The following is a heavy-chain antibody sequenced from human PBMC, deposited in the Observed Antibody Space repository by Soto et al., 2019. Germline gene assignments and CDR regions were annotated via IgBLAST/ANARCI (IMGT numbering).Heavy chain of an antibody. J-gene: IGHJ6*02. V-gene: IGHV1-69*13. Sequence: GASVKVSCKASGGTFKTYAFTWVRQAPGQGLEWMGGIIPVFGSATSAQRFQGRVTITADESTNTIYMELSSLSSEDTAVYYCTTERWLQFDGDYYYGMDVWGQGTTVTVS. D-gene: IGHD5-12*01. CDR2: IIPVFGSA. CDR1: GGTFKTYA. CDR3: TTERWLQFDGDYYYGMDV.